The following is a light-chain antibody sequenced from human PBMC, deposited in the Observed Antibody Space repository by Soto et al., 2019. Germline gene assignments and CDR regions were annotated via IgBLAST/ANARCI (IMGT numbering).Light chain of an antibody. J-gene: IGLJ3*02. CDR2: LNSDGSH. Sequence: QLVLTQSPSASASLGASVKLTCTLSSGHSSYAIAWHQQQPEKGPRYLMKLNSDGSHSKGDGIPDRFSGSSSGAERYLTISSLQSEDEADYYCQSYDTSVSGARVFGGGTKLTVL. CDR1: SGHSSYA. V-gene: IGLV4-69*01. CDR3: QSYDTSVSGARV.